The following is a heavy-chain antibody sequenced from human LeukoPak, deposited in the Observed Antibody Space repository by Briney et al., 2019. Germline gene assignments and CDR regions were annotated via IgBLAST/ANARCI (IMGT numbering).Heavy chain of an antibody. J-gene: IGHJ5*02. CDR2: ISRTGSYI. CDR3: ARDLRFDP. Sequence: PGGSLRLSCAASGFTFSSYNMNWVRQAPGRGLEWVSSISRTGSYIYYADSVKGRFTISRDNAQNSLYLQMNSLRAEDTAVYYCARDLRFDPWGQGTLVTVSS. CDR1: GFTFSSYN. V-gene: IGHV3-21*04.